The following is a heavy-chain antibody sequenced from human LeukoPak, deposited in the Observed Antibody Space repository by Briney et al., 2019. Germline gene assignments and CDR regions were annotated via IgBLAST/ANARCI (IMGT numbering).Heavy chain of an antibody. J-gene: IGHJ5*02. V-gene: IGHV4-59*01. D-gene: IGHD6-19*01. Sequence: SETLSLTCTVSGGSISSYYWSWIRQPPGKGLEWIGYIYYSGSTNYNPSLKSRVTISVDTSKNQFSLKLSSVTAADMAVYYCAREIAVAGYNWFDPWGQGTLVTVSS. CDR3: AREIAVAGYNWFDP. CDR1: GGSISSYY. CDR2: IYYSGST.